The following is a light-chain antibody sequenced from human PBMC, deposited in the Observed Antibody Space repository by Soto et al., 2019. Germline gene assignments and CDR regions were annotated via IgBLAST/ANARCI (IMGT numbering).Light chain of an antibody. J-gene: IGLJ3*02. CDR1: SSNTGNNF. CDR2: DNN. Sequence: QSVLTQPPSVSAAPGQKVTISCSGSSSNTGNNFVSWYQQIPGTAPKLLIYDNNKRPSGIPDRFSGSKSGTSATLGITGLQTGDEADYYCGTWDSSLSAWVFGGGTKLTVL. V-gene: IGLV1-51*01. CDR3: GTWDSSLSAWV.